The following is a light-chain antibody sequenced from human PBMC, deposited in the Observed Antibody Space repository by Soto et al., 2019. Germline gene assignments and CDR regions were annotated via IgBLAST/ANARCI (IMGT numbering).Light chain of an antibody. J-gene: IGKJ1*01. V-gene: IGKV3-20*01. CDR1: QSVSSSY. CDR2: GAS. Sequence: PGTLSLSPEERATLSCRASQSVSSSYLAWYQQKPGQAPRLLIYGASSRATGIPDRFSGSGSGTDFTLTISRLEPEDFAVYYCQQYGSSPRTFGQGTKVDIK. CDR3: QQYGSSPRT.